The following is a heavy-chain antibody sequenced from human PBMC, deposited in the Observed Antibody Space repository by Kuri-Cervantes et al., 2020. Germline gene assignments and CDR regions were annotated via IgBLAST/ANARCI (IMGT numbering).Heavy chain of an antibody. D-gene: IGHD5-18*01. V-gene: IGHV3-23*01. CDR3: ARVFGYSDAFDI. CDR1: GFTFSSYA. CDR2: ISGSGGST. J-gene: IGHJ3*02. Sequence: GESLKISCAASGFTFSSYAMSWVRQAPGKGLEWVSAISGSGGSTYYADSVKGRFTISRDNSKNTLYLQMNSLRAEDTAVYYCARVFGYSDAFDIWGQGTMVTVSS.